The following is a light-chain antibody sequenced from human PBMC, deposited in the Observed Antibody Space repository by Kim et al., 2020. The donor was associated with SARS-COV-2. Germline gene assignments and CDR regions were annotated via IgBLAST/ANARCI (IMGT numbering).Light chain of an antibody. CDR1: NMRDKS. J-gene: IGLJ3*02. Sequence: PGKAGEISWGGNNMRDKSGQWYQQKTGQAPVLVIYYDSDRPSGIPERFSGSNSGNAATLIISRVEVGDEADYYCQVWDDSNGLTWVFGGGTQLTVL. CDR3: QVWDDSNGLTWV. CDR2: YDS. V-gene: IGLV3-21*04.